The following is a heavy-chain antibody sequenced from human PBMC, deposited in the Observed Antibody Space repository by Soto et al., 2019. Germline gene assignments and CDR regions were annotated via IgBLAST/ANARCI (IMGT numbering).Heavy chain of an antibody. V-gene: IGHV3-11*01. Sequence: GGSLRLSCAASGFPFSDYYMSWIRQAPGKGLEWVSHITNSGSTKYYADSVKGRFTISRDNAKNSLFLQMNSLRAEDTAVYYCARTLAARFDYWGQGTPVTV. CDR2: ITNSGSTK. D-gene: IGHD6-6*01. CDR1: GFPFSDYY. J-gene: IGHJ4*02. CDR3: ARTLAARFDY.